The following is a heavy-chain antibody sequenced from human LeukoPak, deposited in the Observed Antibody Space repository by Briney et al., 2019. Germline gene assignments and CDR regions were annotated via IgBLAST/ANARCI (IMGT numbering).Heavy chain of an antibody. J-gene: IGHJ4*02. V-gene: IGHV1-2*06. D-gene: IGHD3-22*01. Sequence: ASVKVSCKASGYTFTGYYMHWVRQAPGQGLEWMGRINPNSGGTNYAQKFQGRVTMTRDTSISTAYMELSRLRSDDTAVYYCARGDGTYYHDSSGYYDLTGYWGQGTLVTVSS. CDR2: INPNSGGT. CDR3: ARGDGTYYHDSSGYYDLTGY. CDR1: GYTFTGYY.